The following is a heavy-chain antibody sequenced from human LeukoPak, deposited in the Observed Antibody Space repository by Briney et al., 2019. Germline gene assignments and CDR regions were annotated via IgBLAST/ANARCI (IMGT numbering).Heavy chain of an antibody. CDR2: IYYSGST. CDR3: ARRRDYYDSRGYYAFDI. V-gene: IGHV4-59*01. Sequence: SETLSLTCNVSGGSISSDYWTWIRQPPGKGLEWIGNIYYSGSTNYNPSLKSRVTISVYTSKNQFSLKLNSVTAADTAVYYCARRRDYYDSRGYYAFDIWGHGTMVTVSS. D-gene: IGHD3-22*01. CDR1: GGSISSDY. J-gene: IGHJ3*02.